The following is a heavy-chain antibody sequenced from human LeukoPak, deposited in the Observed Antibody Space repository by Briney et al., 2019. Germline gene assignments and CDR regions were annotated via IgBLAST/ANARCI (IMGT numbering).Heavy chain of an antibody. CDR1: GGSISSYY. CDR3: ARDAPSLY. CDR2: IYYSGST. V-gene: IGHV4-39*07. Sequence: SETLSLTCTVSGGSISSYYWGWIRQPPGKGLEWIGSIYYSGSTYYNPSLKSRVTISVDTSKNQFSLKLSSVTAADTAVYYCARDAPSLYWGQGTLVTVSS. J-gene: IGHJ4*02.